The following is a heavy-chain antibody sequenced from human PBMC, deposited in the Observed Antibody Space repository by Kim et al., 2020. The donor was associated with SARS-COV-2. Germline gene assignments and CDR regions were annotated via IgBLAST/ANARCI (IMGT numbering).Heavy chain of an antibody. CDR1: GGSISTTSYS. CDR2: IYSSGST. D-gene: IGHD3-10*01. CDR3: ATRAVVRGVITYFDF. J-gene: IGHJ4*02. Sequence: SETLSLTCTVSGGSISTTSYSWGWIRQPPGKGLEWIGNIYSSGSTYYSPSLRSRVTLSVDTSKNQFSLRLSSVTVADTALYYCATRAVVRGVITYFDFWGQGSLVTVSS. V-gene: IGHV4-39*01.